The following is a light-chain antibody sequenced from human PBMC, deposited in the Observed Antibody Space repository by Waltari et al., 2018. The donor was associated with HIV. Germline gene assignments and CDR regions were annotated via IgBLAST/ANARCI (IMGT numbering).Light chain of an antibody. J-gene: IGKJ4*01. CDR3: QQRSNF. CDR1: QSIRSY. V-gene: IGKV3-11*01. Sequence: IVLTHSPATLSLSPGDRATLSCRPRQSIRSYLAWYQQKPGQAPRLLIYDASNRATGSPARVSGSGSGTDFTRTISSLEPEDFAVYYCQQRSNFFGGGTKVEIK. CDR2: DAS.